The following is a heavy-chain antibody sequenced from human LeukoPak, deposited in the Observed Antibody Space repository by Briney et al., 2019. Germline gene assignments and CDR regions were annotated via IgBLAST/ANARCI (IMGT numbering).Heavy chain of an antibody. CDR3: VKRTVNYPFDF. CDR2: ISGSGDST. D-gene: IGHD1-7*01. Sequence: GGSLRLSCAVSGFTLSRFAMNWVRHAPGEGMEWVSAISGSGDSTFYADSVNGRYTISRDNSENTLYLQMNSLRAEDTAVYYCVKRTVNYPFDFWGQGTLLTVSS. J-gene: IGHJ4*02. CDR1: GFTLSRFA. V-gene: IGHV3-23*01.